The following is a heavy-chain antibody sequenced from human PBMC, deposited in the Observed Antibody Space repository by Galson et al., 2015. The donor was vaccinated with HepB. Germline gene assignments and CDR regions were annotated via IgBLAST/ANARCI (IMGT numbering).Heavy chain of an antibody. Sequence: SLRLSSAASGFTFDDYAMHWVRQAPGKGLEWVSGISWNSGSIGYADSVKGRFTISRDNAKNTLYLQMNSLRVEDTAVYYCARGGFGSGTDFWGQGTLVTVSS. CDR1: GFTFDDYA. D-gene: IGHD1-14*01. CDR2: ISWNSGSI. CDR3: ARGGFGSGTDF. J-gene: IGHJ4*02. V-gene: IGHV3-9*01.